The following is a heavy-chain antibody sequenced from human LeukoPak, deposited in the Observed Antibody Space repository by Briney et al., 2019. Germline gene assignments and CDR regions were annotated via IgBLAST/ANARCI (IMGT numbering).Heavy chain of an antibody. V-gene: IGHV3-30*03. D-gene: IGHD3-22*01. CDR2: ISYDGSNK. Sequence: PGRSLRLSCAASGFTFSSYGMNWVRQAPGKGLEWVAVISYDGSNKYYADSVKGRFTISRDNSKNTLFVQMSSLRAEDTAVYYCARGENYSDTSSYFDYWGQGTLVTVSS. CDR3: ARGENYSDTSSYFDY. J-gene: IGHJ4*02. CDR1: GFTFSSYG.